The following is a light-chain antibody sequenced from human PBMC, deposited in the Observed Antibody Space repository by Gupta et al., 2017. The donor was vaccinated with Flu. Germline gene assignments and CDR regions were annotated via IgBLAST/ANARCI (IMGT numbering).Light chain of an antibody. V-gene: IGKV1-5*03. Sequence: GDRVTITCRASQSIRNWLALYQQKPGQAPNLLIYKASSIESGVPSRFSGSGSGTEFTLTISSLQPDDFATYYCQQYDTYSGTFGQGTKLEIK. J-gene: IGKJ2*01. CDR3: QQYDTYSGT. CDR1: QSIRNW. CDR2: KAS.